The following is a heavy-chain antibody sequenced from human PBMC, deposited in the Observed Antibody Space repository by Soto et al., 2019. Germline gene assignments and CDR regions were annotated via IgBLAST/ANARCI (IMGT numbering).Heavy chain of an antibody. J-gene: IGHJ4*02. CDR3: ARSWNDYGTYGAFDY. V-gene: IGHV4-61*01. D-gene: IGHD4-4*01. CDR1: GDSVSSDSYY. CDR2: IYSSGST. Sequence: SETLSLTCTVSGDSVSSDSYYWTWIRQPPGKGLEWIGYIYSSGSTKYNPSLKSRVTISLDTSNNQFSLELTNLKASDTAMFYCARSWNDYGTYGAFDYWGQGTRVTVSS.